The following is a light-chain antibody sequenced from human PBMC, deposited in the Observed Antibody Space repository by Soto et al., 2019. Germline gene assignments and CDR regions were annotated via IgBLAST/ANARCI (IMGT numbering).Light chain of an antibody. CDR1: SSNIGSNS. V-gene: IGLV1-44*01. Sequence: QSALTQPPSASGTPGQRVTISCSGSSSNIGSNSVNWYQQVPGTAPKILIYSTSQRPSGVPDRFSGSKSGTSASLAISGLQSEDEADYYCGVWDDSVNVRYLFGTGTKVTVL. CDR2: STS. CDR3: GVWDDSVNVRYL. J-gene: IGLJ1*01.